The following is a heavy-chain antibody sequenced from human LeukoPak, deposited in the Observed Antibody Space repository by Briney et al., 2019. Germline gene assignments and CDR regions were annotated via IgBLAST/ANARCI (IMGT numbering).Heavy chain of an antibody. CDR3: ARNWNYESYDY. CDR1: GYTFTSYD. Sequence: ASVEVSCKASGYTFTSYDINWARQATGQGLEWMGWMNPNSGNTGYVQKFQGRVTMTRNTSISTAYMELSSLRSEDTAVYYCARNWNYESYDYWGQGTLVTVSS. V-gene: IGHV1-8*01. D-gene: IGHD1-7*01. J-gene: IGHJ4*02. CDR2: MNPNSGNT.